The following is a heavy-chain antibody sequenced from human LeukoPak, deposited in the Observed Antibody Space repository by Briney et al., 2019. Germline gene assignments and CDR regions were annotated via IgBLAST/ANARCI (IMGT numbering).Heavy chain of an antibody. Sequence: PGGSLRLSCAASGFTVSSNYMSWVRQAPGKGLEKVSVIYSGGSTYHADSVKGRFTISRDNAKNSLYLQMNSLRDEDTAVYYCARDGQQYYYDSTPAWGQGTLVTVSS. J-gene: IGHJ5*02. V-gene: IGHV3-53*01. D-gene: IGHD3-22*01. CDR3: ARDGQQYYYDSTPA. CDR1: GFTVSSNY. CDR2: IYSGGST.